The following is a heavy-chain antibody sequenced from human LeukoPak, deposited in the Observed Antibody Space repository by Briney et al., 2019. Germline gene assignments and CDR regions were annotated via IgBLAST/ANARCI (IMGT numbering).Heavy chain of an antibody. V-gene: IGHV1-46*01. J-gene: IGHJ4*02. Sequence: GASVKVSCKASGYTFTSYYMHWVRQAPGQGLEWMGIINPSGGSTSYAQKFQGRVTMTRDTSTSTVYMELSSLRSEDTAVYYCARWEITMVRGSHFDYWGQGTPVTVSS. D-gene: IGHD3-10*01. CDR1: GYTFTSYY. CDR2: INPSGGST. CDR3: ARWEITMVRGSHFDY.